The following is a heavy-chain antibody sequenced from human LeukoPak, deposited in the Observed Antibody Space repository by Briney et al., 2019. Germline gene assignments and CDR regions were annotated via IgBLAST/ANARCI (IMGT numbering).Heavy chain of an antibody. D-gene: IGHD6-13*01. J-gene: IGHJ4*02. CDR3: AKARFLIAEFDY. CDR1: GFTFSSYG. CDR2: ISSSSVYI. V-gene: IGHV3-21*04. Sequence: PGGSLRLSCAASGFTFSSYGMKWVRQAPGKGLEWVSSISSSSVYIYYADSVKGRFTISRDNAKNSLYLQMNSLRAEDTALYYCAKARFLIAEFDYWGQGTLVTVSS.